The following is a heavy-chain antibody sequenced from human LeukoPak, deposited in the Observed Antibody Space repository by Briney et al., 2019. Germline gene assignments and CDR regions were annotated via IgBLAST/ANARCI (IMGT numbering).Heavy chain of an antibody. D-gene: IGHD6-19*01. Sequence: NPSETLSLTCTVSGGSISSGSYYWSWIRQPGGKGLEWIGRIYTSGSTNYNPSLKSRVTISVDTSKTQFSLKLSSVTAADTAVYYCAREQTPKQWLVRWGQGTLVTVSS. CDR2: IYTSGST. V-gene: IGHV4-61*02. CDR3: AREQTPKQWLVR. CDR1: GGSISSGSYY. J-gene: IGHJ4*02.